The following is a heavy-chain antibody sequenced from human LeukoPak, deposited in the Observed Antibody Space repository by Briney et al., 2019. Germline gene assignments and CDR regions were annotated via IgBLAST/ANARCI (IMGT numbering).Heavy chain of an antibody. CDR2: IIPMFGTT. V-gene: IGHV1-69*06. J-gene: IGHJ4*02. Sequence: SVKVSCKASGGTFSSYIIKWVRQAPGQGLEWMGGIIPMFGTTIYAQKFQGRVTITADKSTSTAYTELSSLRSEDTAVYYCARGYPSTLYKADYVHPYYLDYWGQGTLVTVSS. D-gene: IGHD4-17*01. CDR3: ARGYPSTLYKADYVHPYYLDY. CDR1: GGTFSSYI.